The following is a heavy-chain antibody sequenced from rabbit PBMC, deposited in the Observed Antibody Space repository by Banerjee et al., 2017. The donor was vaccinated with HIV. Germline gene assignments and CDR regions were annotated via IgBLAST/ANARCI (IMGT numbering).Heavy chain of an antibody. CDR1: GFDFNINA. CDR3: ARDLAGVVGWNFGL. CDR2: IYVSSTST. J-gene: IGHJ6*01. V-gene: IGHV1S43*01. Sequence: QQRLEESGGGLVKPGGTLTLTCKASGFDFNINAMCWVRQAPGKGLELIACIYVSSTSTWYASWVDGRFTISRSTSLNTVDLKMTSLTAADTASYFCARDLAGVVGWNFGLWGPGTLVTVS. D-gene: IGHD4-1*01.